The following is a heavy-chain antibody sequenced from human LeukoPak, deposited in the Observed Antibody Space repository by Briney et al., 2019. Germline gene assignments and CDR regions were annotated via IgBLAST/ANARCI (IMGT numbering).Heavy chain of an antibody. CDR3: ARDRSRTFTMIEPDAFDI. J-gene: IGHJ3*02. D-gene: IGHD3-22*01. CDR1: GGTFSSYA. V-gene: IGHV1-69*05. Sequence: SVKVSCKASGGTFSSYAISWVRQAPGQGLEWMGGIIPIFGTANYAQKFQGRITITTDESTSTAYMELSSLRSEDTAVYYCARDRSRTFTMIEPDAFDIWGQRTMVTISS. CDR2: IIPIFGTA.